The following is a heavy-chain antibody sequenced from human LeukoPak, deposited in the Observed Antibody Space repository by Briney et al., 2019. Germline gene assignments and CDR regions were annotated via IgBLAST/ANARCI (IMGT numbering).Heavy chain of an antibody. CDR1: GGSISPFY. J-gene: IGHJ4*02. CDR2: IYTTGST. D-gene: IGHD6-13*01. Sequence: SETLSLTCTVSGGSISPFYWSWIRQPPGKGLEWIGRIYTTGSTNYNPSLKSRVTMSVDTSKNHFSLKLTSVTAADTAVYYCARGIAAAAKQGGFDFWGQGTLVTVSS. V-gene: IGHV4-4*07. CDR3: ARGIAAAAKQGGFDF.